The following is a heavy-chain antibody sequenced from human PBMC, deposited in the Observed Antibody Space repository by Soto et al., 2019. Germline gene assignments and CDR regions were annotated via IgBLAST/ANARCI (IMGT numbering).Heavy chain of an antibody. CDR2: ISGSGGTK. J-gene: IGHJ4*02. CDR3: AKDTRLRLGDLSFDAFDS. Sequence: EVQLLESGGGLVQPGGSLRLSCAASGFIFSSYGMSWVRQAPGKGLAWVSGISGSGGTKYYADSVKGRFTISRDNSKNTLHLQMNSLRAEDTAVYYCAKDTRLRLGDLSFDAFDSGCQGTLVTVSS. V-gene: IGHV3-23*01. D-gene: IGHD3-16*02. CDR1: GFIFSSYG.